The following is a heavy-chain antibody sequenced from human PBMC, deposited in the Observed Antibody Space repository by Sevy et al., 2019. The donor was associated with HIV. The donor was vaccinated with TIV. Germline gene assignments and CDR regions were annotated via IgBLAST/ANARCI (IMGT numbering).Heavy chain of an antibody. J-gene: IGHJ4*02. CDR2: ISSSSSTI. CDR3: VRTGPPGYYYDSSGSDY. Sequence: GGSLRLSCAASGFTFSSYSMNWVRQAPGKGLEWVSYISSSSSTIYYADSVKGRFTISRDNAKNSLYLQMNSLRAEDTAVYYCVRTGPPGYYYDSSGSDYWGQGTLVTVSS. V-gene: IGHV3-48*01. D-gene: IGHD3-22*01. CDR1: GFTFSSYS.